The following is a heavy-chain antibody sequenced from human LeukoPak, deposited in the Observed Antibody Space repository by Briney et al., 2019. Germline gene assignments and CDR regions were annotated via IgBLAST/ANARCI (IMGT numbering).Heavy chain of an antibody. D-gene: IGHD5-18*01. CDR2: MSDDGRNK. J-gene: IGHJ2*01. Sequence: GGSLRLSCAASGFRFGNYGMRWVRQAPGKGLEWVAVMSDDGRNKYYADSVRGRFTISRDNSKNMLYLQMNNLRPEDTAVYHCAKDADTATIIYWYFDLWGRGTLVTVSS. V-gene: IGHV3-30*18. CDR3: AKDADTATIIYWYFDL. CDR1: GFRFGNYG.